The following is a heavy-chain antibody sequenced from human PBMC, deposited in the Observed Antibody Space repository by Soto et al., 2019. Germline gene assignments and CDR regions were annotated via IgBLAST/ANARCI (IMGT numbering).Heavy chain of an antibody. CDR3: ARDSEWEYSSSWPTTLFDY. J-gene: IGHJ4*02. Sequence: PGGSLRLSCAASGFTFSSYSMNWVRQAPGKGLEWVSYISSSSSTIYYADSVKGRFTISRDNAKNSLYLQMNSLRAEDTAVYYCARDSEWEYSSSWPTTLFDYWGQGTLVTVSS. CDR2: ISSSSSTI. V-gene: IGHV3-48*01. CDR1: GFTFSSYS. D-gene: IGHD6-13*01.